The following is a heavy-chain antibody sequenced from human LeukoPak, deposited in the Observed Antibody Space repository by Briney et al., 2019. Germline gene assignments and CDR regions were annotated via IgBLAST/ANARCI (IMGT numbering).Heavy chain of an antibody. Sequence: SETLSLTCTVSGGSISPYYWSWIRQPPGKGLEWIGYVYYSGSTNYNPSLKSRVTISVHTSKSQFSLKLTSVTAADTAVYYCARGGGSGRGNWFDPWGQGSLVIVSS. D-gene: IGHD3-10*01. V-gene: IGHV4-59*01. CDR1: GGSISPYY. CDR2: VYYSGST. CDR3: ARGGGSGRGNWFDP. J-gene: IGHJ5*02.